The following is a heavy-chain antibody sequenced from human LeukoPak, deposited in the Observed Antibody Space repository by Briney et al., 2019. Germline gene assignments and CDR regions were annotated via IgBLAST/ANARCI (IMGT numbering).Heavy chain of an antibody. CDR1: GFTFSSYE. J-gene: IGHJ4*02. CDR3: ARGDYYGSGSYPH. D-gene: IGHD3-10*01. Sequence: PGGSLRLSCAASGFTFSSYEMNWVRQAPGKGLEWVSYISSSGSTIYYADSVKGRFTISRDNAKNSLYLQMSSLRAEDTAVYYCARGDYYGSGSYPHWGQGTLVTVSS. CDR2: ISSSGSTI. V-gene: IGHV3-48*03.